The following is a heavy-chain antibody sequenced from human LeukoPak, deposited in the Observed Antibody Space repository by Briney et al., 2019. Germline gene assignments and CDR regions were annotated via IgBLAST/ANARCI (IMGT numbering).Heavy chain of an antibody. Sequence: GGSLRLSCAASGFTFSSYGIHWVRQAPGKGLEWVAFIGYDGRNKFYADPVKGRFTLSRDNSKNTVYLQMNSLRPEDTAVFYCAQDLRRGGGNSVGSWGQGTLVTVSS. D-gene: IGHD2-15*01. CDR3: AQDLRRGGGNSVGS. J-gene: IGHJ5*02. CDR2: IGYDGRNK. V-gene: IGHV3-30*02. CDR1: GFTFSSYG.